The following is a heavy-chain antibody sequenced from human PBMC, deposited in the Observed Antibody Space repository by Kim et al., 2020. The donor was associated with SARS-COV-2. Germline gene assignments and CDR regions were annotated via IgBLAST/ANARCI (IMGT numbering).Heavy chain of an antibody. CDR1: GFSFSSYY. Sequence: GGSLRLSCAASGFSFSSYYMSWIRQAPGKGPQWVAHIKQDGGERYYMDSVKGRFTISRDNAKNSVYLQMNNLRAEDTAVYYCTRDGLGRGAGWGKGITVIVS. CDR2: IKQDGGER. J-gene: IGHJ6*03. CDR3: TRDGLGRGAG. V-gene: IGHV3-7*01.